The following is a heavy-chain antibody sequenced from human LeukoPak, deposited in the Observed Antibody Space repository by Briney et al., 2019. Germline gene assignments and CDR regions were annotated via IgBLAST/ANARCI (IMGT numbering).Heavy chain of an antibody. J-gene: IGHJ4*02. Sequence: GGSLRLSCAASGFTFSSYGMHWVRQAPGKGLEGVAVIWYDGSNKCYADSVKGRFTISRDNSKNTLYLQMNSLRAEDTAVYYCAKDMGDGYNYDYWGQGTLVTVSS. CDR3: AKDMGDGYNYDY. D-gene: IGHD5-24*01. CDR2: IWYDGSNK. CDR1: GFTFSSYG. V-gene: IGHV3-33*06.